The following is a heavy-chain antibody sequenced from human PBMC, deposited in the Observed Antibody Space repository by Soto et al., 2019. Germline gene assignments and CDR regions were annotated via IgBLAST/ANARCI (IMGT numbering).Heavy chain of an antibody. CDR3: AKIMITFGGVIDLMDY. D-gene: IGHD3-16*02. CDR1: GFTFSSYA. CDR2: ISGSGGST. Sequence: EVQLLESGGGLVQPGGSLRLSCAASGFTFSSYAMSWVRQAPGKGLEWVSAISGSGGSTYYADSVKGRFTISRDNSKNTLYLQMNSLRAEDTAVYYCAKIMITFGGVIDLMDYWCQGTLVTVSS. J-gene: IGHJ4*02. V-gene: IGHV3-23*01.